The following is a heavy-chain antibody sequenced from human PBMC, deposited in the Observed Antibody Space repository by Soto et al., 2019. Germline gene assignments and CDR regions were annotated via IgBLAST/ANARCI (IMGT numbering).Heavy chain of an antibody. CDR3: TTGNPWASNYYGMDV. V-gene: IGHV3-15*07. D-gene: IGHD6-6*01. Sequence: GGSLRLSCAASGFPFRNAWMNWVRQAPGKGLEWVGRIKSKTDGGTTDYAAPVKGRFTISRDDSKNTLYLQMNSLKTEDTAVYYCTTGNPWASNYYGMDVWGQGTTVTVSS. CDR2: IKSKTDGGTT. J-gene: IGHJ6*02. CDR1: GFPFRNAW.